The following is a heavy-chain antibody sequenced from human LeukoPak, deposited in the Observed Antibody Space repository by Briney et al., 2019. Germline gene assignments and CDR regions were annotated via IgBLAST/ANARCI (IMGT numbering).Heavy chain of an antibody. CDR3: ARVKSVRGVRWFDP. CDR1: GGSISSYY. J-gene: IGHJ5*02. D-gene: IGHD3-10*01. V-gene: IGHV4-59*01. CDR2: IYYSGST. Sequence: SETLSLTCTVSGGSISSYYWSWIRQPPGKGLEWIGDIYYSGSTNYNPSLKSRVTISVDTSKNQFSLKLSSVTAADTAVYYCARVKSVRGVRWFDPWGQGTLVIVSS.